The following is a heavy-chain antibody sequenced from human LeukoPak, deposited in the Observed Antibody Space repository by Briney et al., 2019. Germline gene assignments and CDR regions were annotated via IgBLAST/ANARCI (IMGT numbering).Heavy chain of an antibody. Sequence: AETLSLTCAVYGVSFSGYYWSWIRQPPGKGLEWMGEINHSGSTNYNPSLKRRVTIVVDTSKNQFSLQRSSVTAEDSVVYYWARGICLYSYWGQGTLVTVSS. CDR1: GVSFSGYY. J-gene: IGHJ4*02. D-gene: IGHD2-2*02. CDR2: INHSGST. CDR3: ARGICLYSY. V-gene: IGHV4-34*01.